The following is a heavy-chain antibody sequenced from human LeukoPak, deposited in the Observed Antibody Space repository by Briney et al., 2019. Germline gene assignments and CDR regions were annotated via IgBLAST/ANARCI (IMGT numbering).Heavy chain of an antibody. D-gene: IGHD4-17*01. CDR3: AKDSYGDYRGAFDI. CDR2: IRYDGSNK. CDR1: GFTFSSYG. Sequence: GGSLRLSCAASGFTFSSYGMHWVRQAPGKGLEWVAFIRYDGSNKYYADSVKGRFTISRDNSKNTLYLQVNSPRAEDTAVYYCAKDSYGDYRGAFDIWGQGTMVTVSS. J-gene: IGHJ3*02. V-gene: IGHV3-30*02.